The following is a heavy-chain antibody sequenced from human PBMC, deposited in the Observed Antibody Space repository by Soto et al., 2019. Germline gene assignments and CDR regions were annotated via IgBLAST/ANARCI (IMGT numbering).Heavy chain of an antibody. CDR3: AKIDLEQQLGPIDYYYYYGMDV. D-gene: IGHD6-13*01. CDR2: ISGSGGST. V-gene: IGHV3-23*01. CDR1: GFTFSSYA. Sequence: GGSLRLSCAASGFTFSSYAMSWVRQAPGKGLEWVSAISGSGGSTYYADSVKGRFTISRDNSKNTLYLQMNSLRAEDTAVYYCAKIDLEQQLGPIDYYYYYGMDVWGQGTTVTVSS. J-gene: IGHJ6*02.